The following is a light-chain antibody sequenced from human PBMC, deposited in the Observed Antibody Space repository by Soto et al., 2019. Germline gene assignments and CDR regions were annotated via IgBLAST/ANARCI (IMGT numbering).Light chain of an antibody. V-gene: IGKV1-5*03. CDR3: QQYNSYRA. CDR1: QSISSW. J-gene: IGKJ1*01. Sequence: DIQMTQSPSTLSASVGDRVTITCRASQSISSWLAWYQKKPGKAPKLLIYKASSLESVVPSRFSGSGSGTEFTLTISSLQPDDFATYYCQQYNSYRAFGQGTKVEIK. CDR2: KAS.